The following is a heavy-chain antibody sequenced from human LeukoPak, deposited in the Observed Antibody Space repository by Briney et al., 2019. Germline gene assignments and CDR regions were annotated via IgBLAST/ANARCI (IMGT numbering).Heavy chain of an antibody. D-gene: IGHD3-22*01. CDR2: INHSGST. CDR1: GFTFTNYN. Sequence: GSLRLSCAASGFTFTNYNINWVRQSPGKGLEWIGEINHSGSTNYNPSLKSRVTISVDTSKNQFSLKLSSVTAADTAVYYCARGNRLGYWGQGTLVTVSS. J-gene: IGHJ4*02. CDR3: ARGNRLGY. V-gene: IGHV4-34*01.